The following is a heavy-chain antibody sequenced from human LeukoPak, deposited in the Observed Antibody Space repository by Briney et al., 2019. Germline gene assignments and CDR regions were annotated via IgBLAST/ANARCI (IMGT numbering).Heavy chain of an antibody. J-gene: IGHJ4*02. CDR3: ARLDFWSGYYSFDY. CDR2: MNPNSGNT. V-gene: IGHV1-8*01. Sequence: GASVKVSCKASGYTFTSYDINWVRQATGQGLEWMGWMNPNSGNTGYAQKFQGRVTMTRNTSINTAYMGLSSLRSEDTAVYYCARLDFWSGYYSFDYWGQGTLVTVSS. CDR1: GYTFTSYD. D-gene: IGHD3-3*01.